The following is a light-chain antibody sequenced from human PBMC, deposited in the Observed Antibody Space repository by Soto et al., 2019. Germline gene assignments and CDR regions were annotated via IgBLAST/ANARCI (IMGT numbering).Light chain of an antibody. V-gene: IGLV2-23*01. CDR2: EGS. J-gene: IGLJ2*01. Sequence: QSVLTQPASVSGSPGQSITISCTGTSSDVGSYNLVSWYQQHPGKAPKLMIYEGSKRPSGVSNRFSGSKSGNTASLTISGLQAEHEADYYCCSYAGSSTPYVVFGGGTKLTVL. CDR1: SSDVGSYNL. CDR3: CSYAGSSTPYVV.